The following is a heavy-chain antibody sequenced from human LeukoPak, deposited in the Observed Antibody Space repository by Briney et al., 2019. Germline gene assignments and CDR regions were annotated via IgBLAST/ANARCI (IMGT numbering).Heavy chain of an antibody. V-gene: IGHV1-2*02. CDR3: ARAVGYCSSTSCYTYYYYGMDV. CDR1: GYTFTGYY. J-gene: IGHJ6*02. CDR2: INPNSGGT. Sequence: ASVKVSCKASGYTFTGYYMHWVRRAPGQGLEWMGWINPNSGGTNYAQKFQGRVTMTRDTSISTAYMELSRLRSDDTAVYYCARAVGYCSSTSCYTYYYYGMDVWGQGTTVTVSS. D-gene: IGHD2-2*01.